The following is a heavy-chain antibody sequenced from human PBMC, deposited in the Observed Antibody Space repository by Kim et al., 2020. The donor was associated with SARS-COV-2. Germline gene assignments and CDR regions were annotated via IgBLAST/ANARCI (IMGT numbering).Heavy chain of an antibody. V-gene: IGHV4-4*02. J-gene: IGHJ5*02. CDR1: GGSISSSNW. CDR3: ARDRPRSGGSDHPTAWFDP. CDR2: IYHSGST. D-gene: IGHD2-15*01. Sequence: SETLSLTCAVSGGSISSSNWWSWVRQPPGKGLEWIGEIYHSGSTNYNPSLKSRVTISVDKSKNQFSLKLSSVTAADTAVYYCARDRPRSGGSDHPTAWFDPWGQGTLVTVSS.